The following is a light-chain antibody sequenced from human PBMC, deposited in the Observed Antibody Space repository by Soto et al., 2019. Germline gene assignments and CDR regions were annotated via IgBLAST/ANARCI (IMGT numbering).Light chain of an antibody. CDR3: CSFARSTTFYV. Sequence: QSALTQPASVSGSPGQSITISCSGTSSDVGSSNLVSWYQQHPGKAPKLIIFEGDRRPSGVSGRFSGSKSGNTASLTISGLPAEDEADYYCCSFARSTTFYVLGTGTKLTVL. V-gene: IGLV2-23*01. J-gene: IGLJ1*01. CDR2: EGD. CDR1: SSDVGSSNL.